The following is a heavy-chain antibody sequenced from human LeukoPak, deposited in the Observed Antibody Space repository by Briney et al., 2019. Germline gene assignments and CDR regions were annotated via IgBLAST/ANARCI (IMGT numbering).Heavy chain of an antibody. Sequence: ASVTVSCKASGYTFTGYYMYGVRQPPGQGLEGMGWINPSSGGTNYAQKFQGRVTMTRATSISTAYMELTTLRSDDTAVYWCARATSGYYDYIDCRGQGTLVTVSS. V-gene: IGHV1-2*02. D-gene: IGHD3-22*01. CDR2: INPSSGGT. J-gene: IGHJ4*02. CDR1: GYTFTGYY. CDR3: ARATSGYYDYIDC.